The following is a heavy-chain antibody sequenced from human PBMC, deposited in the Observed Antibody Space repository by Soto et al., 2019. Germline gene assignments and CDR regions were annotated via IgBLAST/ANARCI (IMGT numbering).Heavy chain of an antibody. J-gene: IGHJ6*02. CDR2: ISYDGSNK. Sequence: QVQLVESGGGVVQPGRSLRLSCAASGFTFSSYAMHWVRQAPGKGLEWVAVISYDGSNKYYADSVKGRFTISRDNSKNTLYLQMNSLRAEDTAVYYCASKEYDSYYYGMDVWGQGTTVTVSS. D-gene: IGHD3-3*01. V-gene: IGHV3-30-3*01. CDR3: ASKEYDSYYYGMDV. CDR1: GFTFSSYA.